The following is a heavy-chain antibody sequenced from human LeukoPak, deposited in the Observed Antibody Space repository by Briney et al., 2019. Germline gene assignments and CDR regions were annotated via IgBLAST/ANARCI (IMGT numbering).Heavy chain of an antibody. CDR3: ARRGAGYCSGFSCYYFDY. CDR1: GYSFTNYW. CDR2: IFPGDSDT. J-gene: IGHJ4*02. D-gene: IGHD2-15*01. V-gene: IGHV5-51*01. Sequence: GESLKISCKGSGYSFTNYWIGWVRQMPGKGLEWMGIIFPGDSDTRYSPSFQGQVTISADKPISTAYLQWSSLKASDTAMYYCARRGAGYCSGFSCYYFDYWGQGTLVTVSS.